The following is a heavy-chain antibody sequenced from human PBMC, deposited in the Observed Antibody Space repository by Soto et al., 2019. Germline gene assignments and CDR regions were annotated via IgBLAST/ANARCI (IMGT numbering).Heavy chain of an antibody. CDR2: IIPVLGVG. D-gene: IGHD5-18*01. CDR1: GGTFGNHA. V-gene: IGHV1-69*09. J-gene: IGHJ4*02. Sequence: QAQLVQSGAEVKTPGSSVKVSCTASGGTFGNHAISWVRQVPGQGLEWMGGIIPVLGVGDNAQKFQGRVTITADTSTNTAYMELSSLRSEDTAHYYCAREAGYSYGYVFDYWGQGTLVIVSS. CDR3: AREAGYSYGYVFDY.